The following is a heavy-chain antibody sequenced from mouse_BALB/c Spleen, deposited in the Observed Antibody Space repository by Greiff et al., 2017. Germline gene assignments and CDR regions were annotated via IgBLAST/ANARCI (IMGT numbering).Heavy chain of an antibody. V-gene: IGHV5-12-1*01. J-gene: IGHJ2*01. CDR2: ISSGGGST. CDR3: ARYDYDVFDY. Sequence: EVKLVESGGGLVKPGGSLKLSCAASGFAFSSYDMSWVRQTPEKRLEWVAYISSGGGSTYYPDTVKGRFTISRDNAKNTLYLQMSSLKSEDTAMYYCARYDYDVFDYWGQGTTLTVSS. D-gene: IGHD2-4*01. CDR1: GFAFSSYD.